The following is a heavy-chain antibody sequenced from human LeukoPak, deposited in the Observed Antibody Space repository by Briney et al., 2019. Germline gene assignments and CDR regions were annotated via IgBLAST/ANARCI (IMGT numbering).Heavy chain of an antibody. CDR3: ARHDIAAAGTDAFDI. Sequence: SETLSLTCVVPGGSISGYYWSWVWQPPGKGLEWSGSIYYSGGTDYTPSIKSRVIISVDTSKNQSSLSLISVTAADTAVYYCARHDIAAAGTDAFDIWGQGTMVTVSS. D-gene: IGHD6-13*01. CDR2: IYYSGGT. CDR1: GGSISGYY. J-gene: IGHJ3*02. V-gene: IGHV4-59*08.